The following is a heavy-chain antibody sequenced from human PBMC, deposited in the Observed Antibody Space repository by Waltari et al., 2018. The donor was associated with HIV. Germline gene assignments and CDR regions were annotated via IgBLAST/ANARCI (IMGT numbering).Heavy chain of an antibody. CDR3: ASRGGGYCSGGSCHSHYYYGMDV. J-gene: IGHJ6*02. CDR2: ISRMSGAM. D-gene: IGHD2-15*01. V-gene: IGHV3-48*04. CDR1: GFIFSSYR. Sequence: EVQLVESGGGLVQPGGSLRLSCAASGFIFSSYRMNWVSQDHGKGLEWVYNISRMSGAMCRADSGNVRFTISRDSAKISVDRQINSLRAEYTAVYYCASRGGGYCSGGSCHSHYYYGMDVWGQGTTVTVSS.